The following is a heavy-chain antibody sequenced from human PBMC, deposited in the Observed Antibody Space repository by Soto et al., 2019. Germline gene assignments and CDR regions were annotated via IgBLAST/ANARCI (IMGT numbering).Heavy chain of an antibody. CDR1: GFIFDSYM. D-gene: IGHD6-19*01. Sequence: EVQLLDSGGGLVQPGGSLRLSCAASGFIFDSYMMTWFRQAPGKGLEWVSSLSGDGDTKYYADSVKGRFTISRDHSKDTLYLQMNSLRADDPALYSCAKGGTVDGWFYFDNWGQGALVAVSS. CDR2: LSGDGDTK. J-gene: IGHJ4*02. V-gene: IGHV3-23*01. CDR3: AKGGTVDGWFYFDN.